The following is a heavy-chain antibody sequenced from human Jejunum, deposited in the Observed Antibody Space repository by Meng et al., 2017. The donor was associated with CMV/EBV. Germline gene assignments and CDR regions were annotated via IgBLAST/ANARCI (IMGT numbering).Heavy chain of an antibody. CDR1: TNAA. D-gene: IGHD2-8*02. J-gene: IGHJ6*02. CDR3: AGSTGNRRGFYYYGIDV. Sequence: TNAAWNGVRQSPSRGLEWLGRTYYRSNWNADYAGSVEGRISISPDTSKNQFSLQLNSVTPEDTAVYYCAGSTGNRRGFYYYGIDVWGQGTTVTVSS. V-gene: IGHV6-1*01. CDR2: TYYRSNWNA.